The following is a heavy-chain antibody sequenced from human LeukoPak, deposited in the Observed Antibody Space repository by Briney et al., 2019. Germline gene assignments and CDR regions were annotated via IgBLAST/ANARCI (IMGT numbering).Heavy chain of an antibody. CDR2: IYYSGNT. Sequence: IPSETLSLTCTVSGGSISSYYWSWIRQPPGKGLEWIGYIYYSGNTNYNPSLKSRVTMSVDTSKNQFSLKLNSVTAADTAVYYCARDIVGVTRAFGYWGQGTLATVSS. J-gene: IGHJ4*02. CDR1: GGSISSYY. V-gene: IGHV4-59*01. D-gene: IGHD1-26*01. CDR3: ARDIVGVTRAFGY.